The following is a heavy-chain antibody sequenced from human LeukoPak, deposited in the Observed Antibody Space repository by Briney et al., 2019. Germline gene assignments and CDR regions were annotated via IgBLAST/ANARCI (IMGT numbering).Heavy chain of an antibody. D-gene: IGHD3-9*01. CDR3: AKIDLSIYDILAGYYRAGHFDY. CDR1: GFTVSDYP. CDR2: ICGSGGST. J-gene: IGHJ4*02. V-gene: IGHV3-23*01. Sequence: GGSLRLSCAASGFTVSDYPMTLNPQAPGKGLELVSAICGSGGSTYYADSVKGRFTISRDNSKNTLYLQMNSLRAEDTAVYYCAKIDLSIYDILAGYYRAGHFDYWGQGTLVTVSS.